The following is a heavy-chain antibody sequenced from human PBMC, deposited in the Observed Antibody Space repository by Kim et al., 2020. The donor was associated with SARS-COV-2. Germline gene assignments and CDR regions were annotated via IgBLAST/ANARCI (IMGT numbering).Heavy chain of an antibody. CDR1: GYTFTSYG. CDR2: ISAYNGNT. V-gene: IGHV1-18*01. Sequence: ASVKVSCKASGYTFTSYGISWVRQAPGQGLEWMGWISAYNGNTNYAQKLQGRVTMTTDTSTSTAYMELRSLRSDDTAVYYCARITGTTYYYGMDVWGQGTTVTVSS. J-gene: IGHJ6*02. D-gene: IGHD1-7*01. CDR3: ARITGTTYYYGMDV.